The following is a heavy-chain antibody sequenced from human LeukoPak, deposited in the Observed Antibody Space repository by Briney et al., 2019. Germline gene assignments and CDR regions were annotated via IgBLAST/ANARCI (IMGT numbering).Heavy chain of an antibody. V-gene: IGHV3-15*01. CDR3: TTDGYSSSFTVY. J-gene: IGHJ4*02. D-gene: IGHD6-13*01. CDR1: GVTFSTAW. Sequence: GGSLRLSCAASGVTFSTAWMSWVRQAPGKGLEWVGRIKSKTDGGTTDYAAPVKGRFTISRDDSKNTLYLQMNSLKTEDTAVYYCTTDGYSSSFTVYWGQGTLVTVSP. CDR2: IKSKTDGGTT.